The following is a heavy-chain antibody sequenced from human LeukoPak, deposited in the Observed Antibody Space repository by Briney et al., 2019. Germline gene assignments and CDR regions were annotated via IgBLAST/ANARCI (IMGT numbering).Heavy chain of an antibody. CDR2: IYSGGST. D-gene: IGHD6-19*01. Sequence: GGSLRLSCAASGFTVSSYYMSWVRQAPGKGLEWVSVIYSGGSTYYADSVKGRFTISRDNSKNTLYLQMNSLRAEDTAVYYCARGGTDSSGWYYFDYWGQGTLVTVSS. CDR3: ARGGTDSSGWYYFDY. CDR1: GFTVSSYY. V-gene: IGHV3-53*01. J-gene: IGHJ4*02.